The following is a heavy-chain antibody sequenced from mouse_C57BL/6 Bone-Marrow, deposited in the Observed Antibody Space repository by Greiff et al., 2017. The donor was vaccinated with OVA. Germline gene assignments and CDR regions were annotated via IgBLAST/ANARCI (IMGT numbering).Heavy chain of an antibody. V-gene: IGHV1-22*01. CDR3: ARRGDYGSSYDV. CDR2: INPNNGGT. D-gene: IGHD1-1*01. J-gene: IGHJ1*03. Sequence: VQLQQSGPELVKPGASVKMSCKASAYTFTDYNMHWVKQSHGKSLEWIGYINPNNGGTSYNQKFKGKATLTVNKSSSTAYMELRSLTSEDSAGYYCARRGDYGSSYDVWGTGTTVTVSS. CDR1: AYTFTDYN.